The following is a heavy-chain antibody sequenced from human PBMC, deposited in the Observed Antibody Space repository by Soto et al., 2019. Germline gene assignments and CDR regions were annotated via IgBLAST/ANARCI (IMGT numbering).Heavy chain of an antibody. D-gene: IGHD2-8*01. J-gene: IGHJ5*01. CDR3: ARLIGNSLLDS. CDR1: GDSVSTNSAT. Sequence: PSQTLSLTCAISGDSVSTNSATWAWIRQSPSRGLEWLGRTYYRSKWYNDYTVSVKGRITINQDTSNNQHSLQLNFVTPDDSAVFYCARLIGNSLLDSWGQGTLVTVSS. CDR2: TYYRSKWYN. V-gene: IGHV6-1*01.